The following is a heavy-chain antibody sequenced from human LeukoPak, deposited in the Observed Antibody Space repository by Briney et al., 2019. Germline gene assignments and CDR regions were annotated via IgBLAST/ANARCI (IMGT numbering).Heavy chain of an antibody. CDR2: MTGSGSHT. J-gene: IGHJ4*02. D-gene: IGHD4-17*01. CDR1: GFTFSTYG. V-gene: IGHV3-23*01. CDR3: ARDSYGDANFDS. Sequence: GGSLRLSCAASGFTFSTYGMSWVRQAPGKGLEWVSSMTGSGSHTYYADPVKGRFTISRDISKNAVYLQMNSLRAEDTAVYYCARDSYGDANFDSWGQGTLVTVSS.